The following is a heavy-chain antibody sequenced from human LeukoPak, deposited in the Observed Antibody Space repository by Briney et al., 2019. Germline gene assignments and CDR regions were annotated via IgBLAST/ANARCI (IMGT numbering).Heavy chain of an antibody. Sequence: GGSLRLSCAASGFTFSSYGMSWVRHAPGKGLEWVSAISDSGGSTYYADSVKGRFTIFRDNSKNTLYLQMNSLRAEDTAVYYCARLREIPVFGVVTKSTSYFDYWGQGTLVTVSS. CDR1: GFTFSSYG. V-gene: IGHV3-23*01. CDR3: ARLREIPVFGVVTKSTSYFDY. J-gene: IGHJ4*02. CDR2: ISDSGGST. D-gene: IGHD3-3*01.